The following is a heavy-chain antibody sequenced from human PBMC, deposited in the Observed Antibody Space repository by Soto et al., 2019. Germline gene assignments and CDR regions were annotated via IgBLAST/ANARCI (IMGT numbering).Heavy chain of an antibody. CDR1: GFTFSSYS. CDR2: ISSSSSTI. CDR3: AKDGRTVTNDY. V-gene: IGHV3-48*01. J-gene: IGHJ4*02. D-gene: IGHD4-17*01. Sequence: GGSLRLSCAASGFTFSSYSMNWVRQAPGKGLEWVSYISSSSSTIYYADSVKGRFTISRDNAKNSLYLQMNSLRAEDTAVYYCAKDGRTVTNDYWGQGTLVTVSS.